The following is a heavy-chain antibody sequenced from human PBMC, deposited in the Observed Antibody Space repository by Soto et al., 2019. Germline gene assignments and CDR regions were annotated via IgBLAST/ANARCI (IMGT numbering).Heavy chain of an antibody. D-gene: IGHD1-26*01. J-gene: IGHJ4*02. CDR2: ISSDGTNR. V-gene: IGHV3-30-3*01. Sequence: QVQLVESGGGVVQPGGSLRLSCAVSGFTFSNDIMHWVRQAPGKGLEWVALISSDGTNRYYADSVKGRFTTSRDNAKNTMSVQMNSLRGVEPATYYCGRDDAYGSDWDLAYWGQGALVTVSS. CDR3: GRDDAYGSDWDLAY. CDR1: GFTFSNDI.